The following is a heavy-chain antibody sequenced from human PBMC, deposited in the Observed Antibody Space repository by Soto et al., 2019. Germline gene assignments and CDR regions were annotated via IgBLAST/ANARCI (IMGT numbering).Heavy chain of an antibody. V-gene: IGHV4-4*07. CDR2: IYAPGTT. CDR1: GASISGFY. D-gene: IGHD1-1*01. Sequence: SETLSLNCTVSGASISGFYWSWIRKSAGKGLEWIGRIYAPGTTDYNPSLKSRVMMSVDTSKKQFSLKLRSVTAADTAVYYCVRDGTKTLRDWFDPWGQGISVTVSS. CDR3: VRDGTKTLRDWFDP. J-gene: IGHJ5*02.